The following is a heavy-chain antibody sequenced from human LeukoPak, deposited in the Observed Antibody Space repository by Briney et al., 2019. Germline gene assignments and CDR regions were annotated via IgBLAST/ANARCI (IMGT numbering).Heavy chain of an antibody. Sequence: ESLKISCKGSGYSFTTYWIGWVRQMPGKGLEWMGIIYPGDSDTRYSPSFQGQVTISADKSISTAYLQWSSLKASDTAMYYCARRGPTGDRASWYFDLWGRGTLVTVSS. CDR3: ARRGPTGDRASWYFDL. D-gene: IGHD7-27*01. J-gene: IGHJ2*01. CDR1: GYSFTTYW. V-gene: IGHV5-51*01. CDR2: IYPGDSDT.